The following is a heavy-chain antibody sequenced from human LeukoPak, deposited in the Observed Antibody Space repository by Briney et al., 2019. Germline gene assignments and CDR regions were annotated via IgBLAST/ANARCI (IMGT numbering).Heavy chain of an antibody. D-gene: IGHD3-22*01. J-gene: IGHJ4*02. CDR1: AGTFSSYA. CDR2: IIPIFGTA. V-gene: IGHV1-69*13. CDR3: ARVGEGYDSSGYYSN. Sequence: SVKVSCKAYAGTFSSYAISCVRQDPGQGLEWMGGIIPIFGTANYAQKFQGRVTITAEESTSTAHMELSSLRSEDTAVYYCARVGEGYDSSGYYSNWGQGTLVTVSS.